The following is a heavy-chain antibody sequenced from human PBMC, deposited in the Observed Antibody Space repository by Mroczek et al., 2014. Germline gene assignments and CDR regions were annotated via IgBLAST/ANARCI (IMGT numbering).Heavy chain of an antibody. D-gene: IGHD2-2*02. J-gene: IGHJ4*02. V-gene: IGHV1-8*01. CDR2: MNPNSGNT. CDR1: GYTFTSYD. CDR3: ARGKRTHCSSTSCYTGIRY. Sequence: VQLVQSGAEVKKPGASVKVSCKASGYTFTSYDINWVRQATGQGLEWMGWMNPNSGNTGYAQKFQGRVTMTRNTSISTAYMELSSLRSEDTAVYYCARGKRTHCSSTSCYTGIRYWGQGTLVTVSS.